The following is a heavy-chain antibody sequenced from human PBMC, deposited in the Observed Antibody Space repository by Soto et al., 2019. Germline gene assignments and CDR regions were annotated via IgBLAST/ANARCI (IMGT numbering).Heavy chain of an antibody. CDR1: DGSISSDDHY. CDR2: IYYTGST. D-gene: IGHD2-15*01. V-gene: IGHV4-30-4*01. Sequence: SEPMSHTCTVADGSISSDDHYWTWISQPPGKGLEWIGYIYYTGSTNYNPSLKSRVTISMDTSKNQFSLKLSSVTAADTAVYYCARGYPFVRGGYCSGGSCFPGGPGYYGMDVWGQGTTVSVSS. J-gene: IGHJ6*02. CDR3: ARGYPFVRGGYCSGGSCFPGGPGYYGMDV.